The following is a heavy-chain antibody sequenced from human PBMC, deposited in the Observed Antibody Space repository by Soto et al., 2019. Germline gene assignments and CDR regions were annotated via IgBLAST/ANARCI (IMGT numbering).Heavy chain of an antibody. Sequence: QVQLVQSGAEVKKPGSSVKVSCKTSRDTFNKYAFNWVRQAPGQGLEWMGWIIPIFSSRNYAEKFQGRVTITADDSTSTAYMELRNLRFEDTAVYYGARGETYLGVWGQGTTVTVSS. CDR1: RDTFNKYA. CDR3: ARGETYLGV. J-gene: IGHJ6*02. V-gene: IGHV1-69*01. CDR2: IIPIFSSR. D-gene: IGHD3-16*01.